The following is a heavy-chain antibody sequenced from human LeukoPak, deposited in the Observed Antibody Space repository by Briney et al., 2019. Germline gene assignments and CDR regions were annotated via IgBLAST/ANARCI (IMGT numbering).Heavy chain of an antibody. J-gene: IGHJ4*02. D-gene: IGHD1-7*01. Sequence: PGGSLRLSCAASGFTFSSYSMNWVRQAPGKGLEWVSSISSSSSYIYYADSVKGRFTISRDNSKNTLYLQMNSLRAEDTAVYYCAKDYGGAKLELPTFDYWGQGTLVTVSS. CDR2: ISSSSSYI. CDR1: GFTFSSYS. CDR3: AKDYGGAKLELPTFDY. V-gene: IGHV3-21*04.